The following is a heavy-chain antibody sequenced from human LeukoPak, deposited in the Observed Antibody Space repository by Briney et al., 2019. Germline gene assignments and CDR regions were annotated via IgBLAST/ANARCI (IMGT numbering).Heavy chain of an antibody. J-gene: IGHJ4*02. D-gene: IGHD2-8*02. CDR3: ARVSVTMSWYYFDY. CDR1: GGSISSYY. Sequence: SETLSLTCTVSGGSISSYYWSWIRQPPGKGLEWIGYIYYSGSTNYNPSLKSRVTISVDTSKNQFFLKLSSVTAADTAVYYCARVSVTMSWYYFDYWGQGTLVTVSS. CDR2: IYYSGST. V-gene: IGHV4-59*01.